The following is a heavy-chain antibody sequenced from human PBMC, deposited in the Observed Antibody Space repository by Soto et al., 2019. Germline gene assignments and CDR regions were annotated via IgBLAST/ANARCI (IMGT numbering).Heavy chain of an antibody. CDR1: GASITNNNYH. D-gene: IGHD3-16*02. V-gene: IGHV4-39*01. CDR3: ARLRGGYPADF. J-gene: IGHJ4*02. CDR2: IYYRGNT. Sequence: PSETLSPTCIVSGASITNNNYHWGWIRQPPGKGLEWMGSIYYRGNTYYNPSLRSRITISVDTSRNQFSLALSSVTAADTAVYFCARLRGGYPADFWGQGTLVTVSS.